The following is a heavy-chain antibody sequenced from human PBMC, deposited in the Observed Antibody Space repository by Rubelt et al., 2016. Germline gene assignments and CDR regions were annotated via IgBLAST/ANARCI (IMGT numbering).Heavy chain of an antibody. V-gene: IGHV3-53*04. Sequence: VQLVESGGGLVKPGGSLRLSCAASGFTFSDYYMSWIRQAPGKGLEWVSVIYSGGSTYYADSGKGRCTISRHNSKNTLYLQMNSLRAEDTAVYYCASGYARDGMDVWGQGTTVTVSS. CDR3: ASGYARDGMDV. D-gene: IGHD5-12*01. J-gene: IGHJ6*02. CDR2: IYSGGST. CDR1: GFTFSDYY.